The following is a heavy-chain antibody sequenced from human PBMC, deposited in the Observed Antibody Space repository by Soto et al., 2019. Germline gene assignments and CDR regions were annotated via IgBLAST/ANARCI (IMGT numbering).Heavy chain of an antibody. CDR3: TRHTPAISISYH. D-gene: IGHD3-3*01. CDR1: GGSISSSSYY. J-gene: IGHJ4*02. Sequence: QLQLQESGPGLVKPSETLSLTCTVSGGSISSSSYYWGWIRQPPGKGLEWIGSIYYSGSTYYNPTLMSRFTISVDTYTNQFSLQMSSVTAADTAVYYCTRHTPAISISYHWGQGTLVTVSS. V-gene: IGHV4-39*01. CDR2: IYYSGST.